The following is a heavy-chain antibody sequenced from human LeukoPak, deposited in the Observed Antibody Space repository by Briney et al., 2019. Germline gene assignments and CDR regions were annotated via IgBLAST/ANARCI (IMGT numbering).Heavy chain of an antibody. D-gene: IGHD6-19*01. CDR3: ARDLNPVSGWNFDAFDI. Sequence: GGSLRLSCAASGFTFSSYGMHWVRQAPGKGLEWVAFILYDGTQKYYADSVKGRFTISRDNSKNTLYLQMNSLGAEDTAVYYCARDLNPVSGWNFDAFDIWGQGTMVTVSS. V-gene: IGHV3-30*02. CDR1: GFTFSSYG. J-gene: IGHJ3*02. CDR2: ILYDGTQK.